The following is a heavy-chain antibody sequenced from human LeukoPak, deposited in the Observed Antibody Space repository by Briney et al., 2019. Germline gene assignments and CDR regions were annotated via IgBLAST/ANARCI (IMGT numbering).Heavy chain of an antibody. CDR2: INSDGRSI. CDR1: GSTFSSYW. Sequence: GGSLRLSCAASGSTFSSYWMHWVRQAPGKGLMWVSRINSDGRSISYADSVKGRFTTSRDNVKNTLYLQMNSLRVEDTAVYYCAGDPPYDSGVGFDIWGQGTMVTVSS. D-gene: IGHD3-3*01. V-gene: IGHV3-74*01. CDR3: AGDPPYDSGVGFDI. J-gene: IGHJ3*02.